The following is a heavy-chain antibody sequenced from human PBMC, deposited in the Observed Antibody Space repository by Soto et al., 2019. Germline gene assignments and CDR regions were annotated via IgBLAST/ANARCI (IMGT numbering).Heavy chain of an antibody. Sequence: EHLSLTCTVSAGSISSSRYSGGGIRQPPGKGLEWIGSIYYSGSTYYNPSLKSRVTISVDTSKNQFSLKLSSVTAADTAVYYCARLGLGTTLFDYWGQGTLVTVS. CDR1: AGSISSSRYS. J-gene: IGHJ4*02. V-gene: IGHV4-39*01. CDR2: IYYSGST. CDR3: ARLGLGTTLFDY.